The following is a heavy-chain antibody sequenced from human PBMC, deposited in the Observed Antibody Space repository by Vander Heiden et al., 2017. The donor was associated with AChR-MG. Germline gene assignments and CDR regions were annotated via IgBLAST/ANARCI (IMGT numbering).Heavy chain of an antibody. CDR2: ISYDGSNK. J-gene: IGHJ4*02. CDR1: GFTFSSYA. Sequence: QVQLVESGGGVVQPGRSLRLSCAASGFTFSSYAMHWVRQAPGKGLEWVAVISYDGSNKYYADSVKGRFTISRDNSKNTLYLQMNSLRAEDTAVYYCARDGEGYDFWSGCLDYWGQGTLVTVSS. V-gene: IGHV3-30-3*01. D-gene: IGHD3-3*01. CDR3: ARDGEGYDFWSGCLDY.